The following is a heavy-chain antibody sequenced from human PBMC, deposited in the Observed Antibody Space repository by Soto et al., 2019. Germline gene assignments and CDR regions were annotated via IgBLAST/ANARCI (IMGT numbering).Heavy chain of an antibody. CDR1: GFTFSSNS. J-gene: IGHJ4*02. CDR2: ISSSSSTI. CDR3: ARVSSSRRLTNAL. V-gene: IGHV3-48*02. D-gene: IGHD2-2*01. Sequence: EVQVVESGGGLVQPGGSLRLSCAASGFTFSSNSMNWVRQAPGKGLEWISYISSSSSTIYADSVKGRFTISRYNAKHSLNLKMNRLRDQDPAVYYSARVSSSRRLTNALWGQGTLVTVSS.